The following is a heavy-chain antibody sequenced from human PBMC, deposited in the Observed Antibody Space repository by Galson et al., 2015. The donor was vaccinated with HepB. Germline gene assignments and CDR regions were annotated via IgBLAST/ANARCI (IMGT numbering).Heavy chain of an antibody. V-gene: IGHV3-23*01. Sequence: SLRLSCAASGFTFSSYAMSWVRQAPGKGLEWVSAISGSGGSTYYADSVKGRFTISRDNSKNTLYLQMNSLRAEDTAVYYCAKDLYYGSGSSYYYGMDVWGQGTTVTVSS. CDR3: AKDLYYGSGSSYYYGMDV. D-gene: IGHD3-10*01. CDR1: GFTFSSYA. J-gene: IGHJ6*02. CDR2: ISGSGGST.